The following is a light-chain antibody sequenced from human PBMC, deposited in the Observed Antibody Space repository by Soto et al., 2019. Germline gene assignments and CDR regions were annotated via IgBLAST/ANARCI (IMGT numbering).Light chain of an antibody. J-gene: IGKJ1*01. V-gene: IGKV3D-15*01. Sequence: EIVLTQSPATLSSFPGDRVTLSCRASQAVNTRLAWYQHKPGQAPRLLIYLASNRAAGVPARFSGSGSGTDFTLTISSLQSEDFAVYYCQQYNNWWTFGQGAKVDIK. CDR2: LAS. CDR1: QAVNTR. CDR3: QQYNNWWT.